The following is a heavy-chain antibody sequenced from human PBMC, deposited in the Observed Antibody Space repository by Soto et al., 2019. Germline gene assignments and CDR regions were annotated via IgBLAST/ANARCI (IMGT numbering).Heavy chain of an antibody. D-gene: IGHD6-19*01. V-gene: IGHV4-34*01. Sequence: QVQLQQWGAGLLKPSATLSLTCAVYGGSFSGYYWRWIRQPPGKGLEWIGEINHSGSTNYNPSRKSRVTISVDTSKNQFSLKLSSVTAADTAVYYCARIAVAGKRYFQHWGQGTLVTVSS. CDR1: GGSFSGYY. CDR3: ARIAVAGKRYFQH. J-gene: IGHJ1*01. CDR2: INHSGST.